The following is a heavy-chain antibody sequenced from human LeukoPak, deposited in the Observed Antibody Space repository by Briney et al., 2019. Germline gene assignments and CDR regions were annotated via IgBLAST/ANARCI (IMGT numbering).Heavy chain of an antibody. D-gene: IGHD4-17*01. V-gene: IGHV1-3*01. J-gene: IGHJ4*02. CDR1: GYTFTSYA. CDR2: INAGNGNT. CDR3: ARGPDCGDLVIDY. Sequence: GASVKVSCKASGYTFTSYAMHWVRQAPGQRLEWMGWINAGNGNTKYSQKFQGGVTITRDTSASTAYMELSSLRSEDTAVYYCARGPDCGDLVIDYWGQGTLVTVSS.